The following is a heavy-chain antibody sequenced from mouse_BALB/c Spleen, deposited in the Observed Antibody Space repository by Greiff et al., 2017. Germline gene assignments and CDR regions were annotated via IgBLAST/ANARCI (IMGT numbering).Heavy chain of an antibody. D-gene: IGHD4-1*01. V-gene: IGHV5-15*02. CDR1: GFTFSDYG. CDR3: ARGTGTRGDYFDY. J-gene: IGHJ2*01. Sequence: EVQVVESGGGLVQPGGSRKLSCAASGFTFSDYGMAWVRQAPGKGPEWVAFISNLAYSIYYADTVTGRFTISRENAKNTLYLEMSSLRSEETAMYYCARGTGTRGDYFDYWGQGTTLTVSS. CDR2: ISNLAYSI.